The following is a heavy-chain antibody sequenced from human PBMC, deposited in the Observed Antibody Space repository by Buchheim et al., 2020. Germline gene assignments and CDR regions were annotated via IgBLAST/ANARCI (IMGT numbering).Heavy chain of an antibody. V-gene: IGHV3-15*07. J-gene: IGHJ4*02. CDR3: TTVSRYYDSSGYFIHHFDY. CDR1: GFTFSNAW. D-gene: IGHD3-22*01. CDR2: IKSKIDGGTT. Sequence: EVQLVESGGGLVKPGGSLRLSCAASGFTFSNAWMNWVRQAPGKGLEWVGRIKSKIDGGTTEYAAPVKGRVTISRDDSKHTLYLQMNFLETEDTAVYYCTTVSRYYDSSGYFIHHFDYWGQGTL.